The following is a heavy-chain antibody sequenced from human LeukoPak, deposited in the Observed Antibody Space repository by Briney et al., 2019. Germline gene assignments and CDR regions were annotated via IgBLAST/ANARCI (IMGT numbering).Heavy chain of an antibody. CDR3: ARDNPYGSGTDY. Sequence: PSETLSLTCTVSGGSISSYHWSWIRQPPGKGLEWIGYIYYSGSTNYNPSLKSRVTISVDTSKNQFSLKLSSVTAADTAVYYCARDNPYGSGTDYWGQGTLVTVS. V-gene: IGHV4-59*01. D-gene: IGHD3-10*01. CDR1: GGSISSYH. J-gene: IGHJ4*02. CDR2: IYYSGST.